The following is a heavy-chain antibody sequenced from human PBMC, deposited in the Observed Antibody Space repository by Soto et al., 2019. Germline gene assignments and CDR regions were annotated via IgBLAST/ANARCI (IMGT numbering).Heavy chain of an antibody. D-gene: IGHD6-13*01. J-gene: IGHJ5*02. CDR3: ATSTGYSSSWYWFDP. CDR2: INAGNGNT. CDR1: GYTFTSYA. V-gene: IGHV1-3*01. Sequence: QVQLVQSGAEVKKPGASVKVSCKASGYTFTSYAMHWVRQAPGQRLEWMGWINAGNGNTKYSQKLQGRVTITRDTYARTAYMELSSLRAEDTAVYYCATSTGYSSSWYWFDPWGQGTLVTVSS.